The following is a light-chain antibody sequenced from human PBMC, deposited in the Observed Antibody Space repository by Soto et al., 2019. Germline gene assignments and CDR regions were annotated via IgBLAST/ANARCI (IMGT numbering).Light chain of an antibody. V-gene: IGLV2-14*01. CDR3: SSYTSSSTLL. Sequence: QSALTQPASVSGSPGQSITISCTGTSSDVGGYNYVSWYQQYPGKAPKVMIYDVSNRPSGVSNRFSGSKSGNTASLTISGLPPEDEADYYCSSYTSSSTLLFGGGTKLTVL. CDR1: SSDVGGYNY. CDR2: DVS. J-gene: IGLJ2*01.